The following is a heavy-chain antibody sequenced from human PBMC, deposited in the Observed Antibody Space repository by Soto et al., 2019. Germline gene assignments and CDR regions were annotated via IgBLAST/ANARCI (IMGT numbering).Heavy chain of an antibody. CDR2: IYSDGRT. J-gene: IGHJ4*02. V-gene: IGHV3-53*02. CDR3: ARCSGWYGQCYFDC. D-gene: IGHD6-13*01. Sequence: DVQLVETGGGLIQPGGSLRLSCAATGFIVSASYMSWVRQAPGKGLEWVSVIYSDGRTYYADSVKGRFTISRDNSKNTLYLQMHSLSAEDTAVYYCARCSGWYGQCYFDCCGQGTLVTVSS. CDR1: GFIVSASY.